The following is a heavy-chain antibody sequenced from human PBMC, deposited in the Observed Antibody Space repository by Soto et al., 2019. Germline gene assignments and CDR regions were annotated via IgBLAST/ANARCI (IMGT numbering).Heavy chain of an antibody. Sequence: PSETLSLTCTVSRGSVTGYYWSWIRQAPGRGLEWIGYIYYAGNTLYTPSLSSRVTISIDTSKNQFSLRLTSVTAADTAVYFCARHDEVPTLQNGMRVWGPGATVTVSS. V-gene: IGHV4-59*02. CDR2: IYYAGNT. J-gene: IGHJ6*02. CDR1: RGSVTGYY. CDR3: ARHDEVPTLQNGMRV. D-gene: IGHD2-15*01.